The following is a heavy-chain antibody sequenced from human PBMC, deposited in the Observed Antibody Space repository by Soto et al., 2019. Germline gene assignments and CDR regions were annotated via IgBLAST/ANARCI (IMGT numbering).Heavy chain of an antibody. CDR2: ISAKKGNT. CDR3: AREILSPDFYFNGMDV. CDR1: GYTFTSYG. Sequence: QGQLVQSGAEVKKPGASVKVSCKASGYTFTSYGISWVRQAPGQGLEWMGWISAKKGNTEYAQKFHGRVTMTTDTSTSTAYMELRSLRSDDTAVYYCAREILSPDFYFNGMDVWGQGTTVTVSS. V-gene: IGHV1-18*04. J-gene: IGHJ6*02. D-gene: IGHD2-15*01.